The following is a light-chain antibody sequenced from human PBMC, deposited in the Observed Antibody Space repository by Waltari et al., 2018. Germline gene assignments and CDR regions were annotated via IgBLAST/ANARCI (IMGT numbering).Light chain of an antibody. CDR3: SSYTSSSLV. CDR1: SSDVGGYNY. Sequence: QSALTQPASVSGSPGQSITLPCPGTSSDVGGYNYVSWSQQHPGEAPKLMIYDVSNRPSGVSNRFSGSKSANTASLTIAGLQAEDEADYYCSSYTSSSLVFGGGTKLTVL. J-gene: IGLJ2*01. CDR2: DVS. V-gene: IGLV2-14*03.